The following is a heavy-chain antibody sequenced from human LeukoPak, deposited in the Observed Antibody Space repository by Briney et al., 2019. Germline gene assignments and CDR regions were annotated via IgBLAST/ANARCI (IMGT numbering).Heavy chain of an antibody. D-gene: IGHD4-11*01. CDR3: ARDGSNWSNDYYHGVGV. CDR2: VYYSGSA. CDR1: GDSVTTYY. V-gene: IGHV4-59*02. Sequence: KTSETLSLTCTVSGDSVTTYYWSWIRQPPGKGLEWLGYVYYSGSASYNPSLKSRVTISVDTSKNQFSLRLSSVTAADTAVYYCARDGSNWSNDYYHGVGVWGQGTTVTVSS. J-gene: IGHJ6*02.